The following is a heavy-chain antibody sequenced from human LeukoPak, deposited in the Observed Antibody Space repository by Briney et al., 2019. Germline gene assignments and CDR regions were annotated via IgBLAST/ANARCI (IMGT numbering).Heavy chain of an antibody. CDR2: IHYSGRT. Sequence: SETLSLTCSVSGGSISRHFWSWIRQPPGKGLEWIAFIHYSGRTKYNPSLQSRVTISIDTSENNFSLKLTSATAADTAVYYCARLLDNDSSGDPDTFDMWGQGTVVTVSS. J-gene: IGHJ3*02. CDR3: ARLLDNDSSGDPDTFDM. CDR1: GGSISRHF. D-gene: IGHD3-22*01. V-gene: IGHV4-59*11.